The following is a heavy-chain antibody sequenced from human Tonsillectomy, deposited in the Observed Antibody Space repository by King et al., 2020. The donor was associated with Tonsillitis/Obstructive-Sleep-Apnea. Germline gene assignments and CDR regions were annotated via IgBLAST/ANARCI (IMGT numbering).Heavy chain of an antibody. CDR2: INPSDGIT. CDR3: AGDDVVGRYIDY. V-gene: IGHV1-46*01. J-gene: IGHJ4*02. D-gene: IGHD2-2*01. CDR1: GYTLTRYY. Sequence: VQLVESGAEVKKPGASVKVSCKASGYTLTRYYIHWIRQAPRQGLEWMGIINPSDGITTYAQKFQGRVTMTRDTSTSTVYMELSSLRSDDTAVDYCAGDDVVGRYIDYWGQGTLVTVSS.